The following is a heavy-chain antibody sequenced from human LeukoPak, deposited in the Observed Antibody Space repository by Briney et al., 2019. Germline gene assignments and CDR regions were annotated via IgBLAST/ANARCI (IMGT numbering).Heavy chain of an antibody. D-gene: IGHD6-13*01. Sequence: GGSLRLSCKGSGYRFTSFWIGWVRQMPGKGLEWTGVIYPGDSDTRYSPSFRGQVTISADKSINTAYLQWSSLKASDTAMYYCATALFSTTWYAGSDYWGQGTLVTVSS. CDR3: ATALFSTTWYAGSDY. V-gene: IGHV5-51*01. J-gene: IGHJ4*02. CDR1: GYRFTSFW. CDR2: IYPGDSDT.